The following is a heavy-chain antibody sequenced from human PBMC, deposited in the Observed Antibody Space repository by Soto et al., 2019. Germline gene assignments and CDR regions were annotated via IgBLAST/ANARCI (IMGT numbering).Heavy chain of an antibody. V-gene: IGHV4-34*01. CDR3: VRGQGYYDFWSGYYRLNWFDP. D-gene: IGHD3-3*01. CDR1: GGSFSGYY. CDR2: INHSGST. Sequence: SETLSLTCAVYGGSFSGYYWSWIRQPPGKGLEWIGEINHSGSTNYNPSLKSRVTISVDTSKNQFSLKLSSVTAADTAVYYCVRGQGYYDFWSGYYRLNWFDPWGQGTLVTVSS. J-gene: IGHJ5*02.